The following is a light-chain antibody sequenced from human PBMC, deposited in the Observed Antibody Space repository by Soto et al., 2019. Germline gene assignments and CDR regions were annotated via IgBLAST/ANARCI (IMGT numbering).Light chain of an antibody. J-gene: IGLJ1*01. CDR1: SSDVGGYDY. V-gene: IGLV2-14*01. CDR2: EVT. Sequence: QSALKLPGSVSGARGELTAIAGTGTSSDVGGYDYVSWYQQQPDKAPKLMIYEVTKRPSGVSNRFSGSKSGNTASLTISGLQSEDEADYYCSSHTSGSTRVFGTGTKVTVL. CDR3: SSHTSGSTRV.